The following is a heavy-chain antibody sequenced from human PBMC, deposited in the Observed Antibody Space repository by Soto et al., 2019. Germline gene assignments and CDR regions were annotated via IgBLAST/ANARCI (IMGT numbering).Heavy chain of an antibody. CDR1: GFTFSDYY. CDR3: ARAKRHSPPLDY. D-gene: IGHD1-1*01. J-gene: IGHJ4*02. V-gene: IGHV3-11*04. Sequence: PGGSLRLSCAASGFTFSDYYMSWIRQAPGKGLEWVSFISSNGSTKYYADSVKGRFTISRDNSKNTLYLQMNSLRAEDTAVYYCARAKRHSPPLDYWGQGTLVTVSS. CDR2: ISSNGSTK.